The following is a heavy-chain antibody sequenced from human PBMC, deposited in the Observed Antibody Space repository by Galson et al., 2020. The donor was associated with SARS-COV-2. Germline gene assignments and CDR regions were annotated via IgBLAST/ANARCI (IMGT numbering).Heavy chain of an antibody. Sequence: GGSLRLSCVASGFTFSDYYMIWIRQAPGKGLEWLSYISSRGGIIHYADSVKGRFTISRDDAKSSVYLQMNSLRVEDTAVYYCARGGRLSGGAVYWGQGTLVTVSS. CDR2: ISSRGGII. V-gene: IGHV3-11*01. D-gene: IGHD2-15*01. CDR3: ARGGRLSGGAVY. CDR1: GFTFSDYY. J-gene: IGHJ4*02.